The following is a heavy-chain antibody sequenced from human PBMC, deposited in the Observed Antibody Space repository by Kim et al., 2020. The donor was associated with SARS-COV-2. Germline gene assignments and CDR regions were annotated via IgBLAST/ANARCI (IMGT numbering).Heavy chain of an antibody. V-gene: IGHV1-18*04. CDR1: GYTFTSYG. Sequence: ASVKVSCKASGYTFTSYGISWVRQAPGQGLEWMGWISAYNGNTNYAQKLQGRVTMTTDTSTSTAYMELRSLRSDDTAVYYCAISGGINVLRYFDWFAGFDYRGQGTLVTVSS. CDR3: AISGGINVLRYFDWFAGFDY. CDR2: ISAYNGNT. J-gene: IGHJ4*02. D-gene: IGHD3-9*01.